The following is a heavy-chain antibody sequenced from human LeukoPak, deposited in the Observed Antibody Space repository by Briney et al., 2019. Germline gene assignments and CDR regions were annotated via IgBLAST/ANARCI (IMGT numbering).Heavy chain of an antibody. J-gene: IGHJ4*02. CDR2: IYYTGNT. V-gene: IGHV4-59*11. CDR1: GGSISTHF. D-gene: IGHD3-22*01. CDR3: ARAPNGYYPLDY. Sequence: SETLSLTCTASGGSISTHFWTWIRQPPGMGLEWIGYIYYTGNTNYNPSLKSRVTISLDTSKNQFSLHLSFVTAADTAVYYCARAPNGYYPLDYWGQGTLVTVSS.